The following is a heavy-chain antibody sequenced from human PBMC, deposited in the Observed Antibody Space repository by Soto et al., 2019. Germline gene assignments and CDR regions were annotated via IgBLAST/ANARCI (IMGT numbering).Heavy chain of an antibody. V-gene: IGHV1-69*05. CDR2: IIPIFNTA. Sequence: SVKVSCKASGGTFSSYAISWVRQAPGQGHEWMGGIIPIFNTANYAQKFQGRVTMTTDTSTSTAYMEQSSLRSEDTAVYYCARDVRSDDFWSGYENWFDPWGQGTLVTVSS. CDR1: GGTFSSYA. J-gene: IGHJ5*02. CDR3: ARDVRSDDFWSGYENWFDP. D-gene: IGHD3-3*01.